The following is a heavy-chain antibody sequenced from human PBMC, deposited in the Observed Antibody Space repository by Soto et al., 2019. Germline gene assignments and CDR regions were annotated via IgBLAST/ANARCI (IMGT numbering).Heavy chain of an antibody. CDR2: ISYDGSNK. D-gene: IGHD3-22*01. V-gene: IGHV3-30-3*01. CDR3: ARGGDYYDSSGYYYRDWFDP. J-gene: IGHJ5*02. Sequence: QVQLVESGGGVVQPGRSLRLSCAASGFTFSSYAMHWVRQAPGKGLEWVAVISYDGSNKYYADSVKGRFTISRDNSKNTXYQXMNSLRAEDTAVYYCARGGDYYDSSGYYYRDWFDPWGQGTLVTVSS. CDR1: GFTFSSYA.